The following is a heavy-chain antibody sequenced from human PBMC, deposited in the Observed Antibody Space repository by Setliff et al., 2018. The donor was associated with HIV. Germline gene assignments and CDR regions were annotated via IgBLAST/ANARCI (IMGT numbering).Heavy chain of an antibody. D-gene: IGHD3-10*01. CDR1: GDSVSTGNYY. CDR3: TRRGADSYYPRPLDV. V-gene: IGHV4-61*01. J-gene: IGHJ6*04. CDR2: IFYSGST. Sequence: PSETLSLTCTVSGDSVSTGNYYWNWIRLPPGKGLEWIGYIFYSGSTNYNPSLKSRVTISVDTSKNQFSLRLNSVTAADTAIYYCTRRGADSYYPRPLDVWGKGTTVTVSS.